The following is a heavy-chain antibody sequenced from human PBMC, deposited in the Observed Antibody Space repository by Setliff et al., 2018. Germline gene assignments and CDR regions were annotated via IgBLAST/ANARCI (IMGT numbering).Heavy chain of an antibody. D-gene: IGHD3-3*01. CDR3: ARDVPFWSGYYTGYYYYYGMDV. CDR1: GCTFTSYG. V-gene: IGHV1-18*01. J-gene: IGHJ6*02. CDR2: ISAYNGNT. Sequence: ASVKVSCKASGCTFTSYGISWVRQAPGQGLEWMGWISAYNGNTNYAQKLQGRVTMTTDTSTSTAYMELSSLRSEDTAVYYCARDVPFWSGYYTGYYYYYGMDVWGQGTTVTVSS.